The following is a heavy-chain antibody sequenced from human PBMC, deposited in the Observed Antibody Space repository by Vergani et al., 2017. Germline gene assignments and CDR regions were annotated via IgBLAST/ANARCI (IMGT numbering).Heavy chain of an antibody. CDR2: IHPADSAT. CDR3: ARLYGPDSGGSKHFDY. CDR1: GYSFTNYW. D-gene: IGHD5-12*01. J-gene: IGHJ4*02. Sequence: EVQLVQSGAEVKQPGESLKISCQISGYSFTNYWIGWVRQMPGKGLEWMGIIHPADSATRSSPSFQGQVTIAVDKSISTAYLQRSSLRASDSAMYYCARLYGPDSGGSKHFDYWGQGTLVTVSS. V-gene: IGHV5-51*01.